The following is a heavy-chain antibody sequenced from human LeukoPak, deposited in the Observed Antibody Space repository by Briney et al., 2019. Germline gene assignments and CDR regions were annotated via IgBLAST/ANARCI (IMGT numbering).Heavy chain of an antibody. V-gene: IGHV3-30-3*01. CDR3: AKDYYGSSGFDY. Sequence: QPGRSLRLSCAASGFTFSSYAMHWVRQAPGKGLEWVAVISYDGSNKYYADSVKGRFTISRDNSKNTLYLQMNSLRAEDTAVYYCAKDYYGSSGFDYWGQGTLVTVSS. CDR1: GFTFSSYA. D-gene: IGHD3-10*01. J-gene: IGHJ4*02. CDR2: ISYDGSNK.